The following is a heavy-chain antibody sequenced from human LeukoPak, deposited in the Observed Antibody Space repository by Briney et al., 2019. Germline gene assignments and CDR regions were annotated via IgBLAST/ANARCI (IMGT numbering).Heavy chain of an antibody. CDR1: GYSFTSYW. J-gene: IGHJ5*02. D-gene: IGHD4-17*01. V-gene: IGHV5-51*01. CDR3: ARQRPYPVTVTTRWFDP. CDR2: IYPGDSDT. Sequence: GESLKISCKGSGYSFTSYWIGWVRQMPGKGLEWMGIIYPGDSDTRYSPSFQGQVTISADKSISTAYLQWSSLKASDTAMYYCARQRPYPVTVTTRWFDPWGQGTLVTVSS.